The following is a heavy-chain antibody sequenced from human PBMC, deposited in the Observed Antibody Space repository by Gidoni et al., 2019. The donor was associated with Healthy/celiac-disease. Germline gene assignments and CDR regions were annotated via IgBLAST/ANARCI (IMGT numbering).Heavy chain of an antibody. CDR3: TRDQVHSYGYGGVDY. Sequence: EVQLVESGGGLVQPGRSLRLSCTASGFTFGDYAMSWFRQAQGKGLEWVGFIRRKAYGGTTEYAASVKGRFTISRDDSKSIAYLQMNSLKTEDTAVYYCTRDQVHSYGYGGVDYWGQGTLVTVSS. D-gene: IGHD5-18*01. CDR2: IRRKAYGGTT. J-gene: IGHJ4*02. CDR1: GFTFGDYA. V-gene: IGHV3-49*03.